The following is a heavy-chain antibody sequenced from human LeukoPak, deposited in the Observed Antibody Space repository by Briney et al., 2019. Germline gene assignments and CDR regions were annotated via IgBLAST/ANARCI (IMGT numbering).Heavy chain of an antibody. J-gene: IGHJ4*02. CDR2: IYYSGST. Sequence: PETLSLTCTVSGGSISSYYWSWIRQPPGKGLEWIGYIYYSGSTNYNPSFKSRVTISVDTSKNQFSLKLSSVTAADTAVYYCARLVDTAMAPDYWGQGTLVTVSS. V-gene: IGHV4-59*08. CDR1: GGSISSYY. D-gene: IGHD5-18*01. CDR3: ARLVDTAMAPDY.